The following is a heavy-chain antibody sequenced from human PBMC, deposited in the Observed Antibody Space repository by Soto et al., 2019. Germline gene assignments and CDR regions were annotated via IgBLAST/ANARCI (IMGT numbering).Heavy chain of an antibody. V-gene: IGHV1-18*01. D-gene: IGHD3-10*01. CDR3: ARDGPNEVRGVIRN. CDR2: ISAYNGST. Sequence: ASVKVSCKASGYTFTSYGISWVRQAPGQGLEWMGWISAYNGSTNYAQKLQGRVTMTTDTSTSTAYMELRSLRSDDTAVYYCARDGPNEVRGVIRNWGQGTLVTVSS. J-gene: IGHJ4*02. CDR1: GYTFTSYG.